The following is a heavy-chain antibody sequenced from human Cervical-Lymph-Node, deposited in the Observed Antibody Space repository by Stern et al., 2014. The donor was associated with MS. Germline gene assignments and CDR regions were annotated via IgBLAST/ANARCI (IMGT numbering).Heavy chain of an antibody. D-gene: IGHD6-19*01. CDR3: VRKESTGWDFDY. Sequence: EVQLVESGAEVKKPGESLKISCEASGYSFTNNWIGWGRQMPGKGLEWMGIIYPGDSDTRYSPSFQGQVTMSADKSISTAYLQWSSLKASDTAMYYCVRKESTGWDFDYWGRGTLVIVSS. CDR2: IYPGDSDT. V-gene: IGHV5-51*01. CDR1: GYSFTNNW. J-gene: IGHJ4*02.